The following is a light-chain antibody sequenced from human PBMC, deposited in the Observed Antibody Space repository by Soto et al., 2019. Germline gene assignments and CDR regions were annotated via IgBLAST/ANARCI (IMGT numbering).Light chain of an antibody. V-gene: IGKV3-20*01. CDR2: GAS. CDR1: QSVDTTF. J-gene: IGKJ1*01. Sequence: EIVLTQSPGSLSLSPGQRATLSCRASQSVDTTFFAWYQKKPGQAPRLLIYGASKRATGIPDRFSGSGSGTDFPLIISRLEPEDGAVYYCQPYMSSVTFGQGTKVEIK. CDR3: QPYMSSVT.